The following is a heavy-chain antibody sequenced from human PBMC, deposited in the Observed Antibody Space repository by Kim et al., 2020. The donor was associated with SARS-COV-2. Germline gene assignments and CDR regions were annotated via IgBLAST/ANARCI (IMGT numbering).Heavy chain of an antibody. D-gene: IGHD3-9*01. CDR3: ARDWAFDRLGVVGDRGDY. V-gene: IGHV3-11*06. J-gene: IGHJ4*02. Sequence: GRFTITRDNAKNSLYLQMNSLRAEDTAVYYCARDWAFDRLGVVGDRGDYWGQGTLVTVSS.